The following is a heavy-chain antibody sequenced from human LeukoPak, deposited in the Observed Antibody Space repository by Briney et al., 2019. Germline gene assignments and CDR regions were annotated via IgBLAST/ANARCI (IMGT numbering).Heavy chain of an antibody. CDR3: ARSIGLTGGGVDV. CDR1: GFTFSTYW. Sequence: GGSLRLPCAASGFTFSTYWMSWVRQAPGKGLEWVANIKKDGSEKYYVDSVKGRFTISRDNAKNSLYLQMNSLRAEDTAVYYCARSIGLTGGGVDVWGQGTTVTVSS. V-gene: IGHV3-7*03. D-gene: IGHD3-9*01. J-gene: IGHJ6*02. CDR2: IKKDGSEK.